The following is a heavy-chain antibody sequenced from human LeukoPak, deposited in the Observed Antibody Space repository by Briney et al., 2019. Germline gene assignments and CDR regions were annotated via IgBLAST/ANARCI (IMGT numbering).Heavy chain of an antibody. D-gene: IGHD2-15*01. CDR3: ARDLREDVVVVAAPYYYYYGMDV. V-gene: IGHV3-48*01. CDR1: GFTFSSYS. J-gene: IGHJ6*02. CDR2: ISSSSSTI. Sequence: GGSLRLSCAASGFTFSSYSMNWVRQAPGKGLEWVSYISSSSSTIYYADSVKGRFTISRDNAKNSLYLQMNSLRAEDTAVYYCARDLREDVVVVAAPYYYYYGMDVWGQGTTVTVSS.